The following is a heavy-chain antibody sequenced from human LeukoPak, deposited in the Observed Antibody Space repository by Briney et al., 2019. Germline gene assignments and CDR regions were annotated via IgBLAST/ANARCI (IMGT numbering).Heavy chain of an antibody. J-gene: IGHJ4*02. CDR2: INHSGST. CDR1: GGSFSGYY. CDR3: ARGQTIVGATGDF. D-gene: IGHD1-26*01. Sequence: SETLSLTCAVYGGSFSGYYWSWIRQPPGKGLEWIGEINHSGSTNYNPSLKSRVTISVDTSKNQFSLKLSSVTAADTAVYYCARGQTIVGATGDFWGQGTLITVSS. V-gene: IGHV4-34*01.